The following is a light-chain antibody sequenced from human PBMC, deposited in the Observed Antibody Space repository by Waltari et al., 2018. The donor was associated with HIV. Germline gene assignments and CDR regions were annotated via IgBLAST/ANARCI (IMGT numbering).Light chain of an antibody. Sequence: QSALTQPVSVSGSPGQSVTISCTGTTSDFGLYDSVSWYQQHPGNVPKVFIYEVTRRPSGVPHRFSGSRSGNTASLTISGLQAEDEAFYYCSTHTTNDTLIFGGGTKLTVL. CDR2: EVT. V-gene: IGLV2-14*03. CDR1: TSDFGLYDS. CDR3: STHTTNDTLI. J-gene: IGLJ2*01.